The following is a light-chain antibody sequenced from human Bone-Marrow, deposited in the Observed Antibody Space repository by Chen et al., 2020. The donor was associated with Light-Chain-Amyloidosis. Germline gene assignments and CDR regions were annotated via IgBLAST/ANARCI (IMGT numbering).Light chain of an antibody. CDR2: RDT. CDR3: QSADSSGTYEVI. CDR1: DLPTKY. Sequence: SYELTQPPSVPVSPGQTGRITCSGDDLPTKYAYWYQQKPGPAPVLVIHRDTERPSGISERFSGSSSGTTATLTISGVQAEDEADYHCQSADSSGTYEVIFGGGTKLTVL. J-gene: IGLJ2*01. V-gene: IGLV3-25*03.